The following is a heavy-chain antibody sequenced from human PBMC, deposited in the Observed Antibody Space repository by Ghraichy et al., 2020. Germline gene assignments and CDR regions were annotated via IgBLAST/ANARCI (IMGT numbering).Heavy chain of an antibody. J-gene: IGHJ6*02. D-gene: IGHD2-2*01. CDR1: GGSISPYY. V-gene: IGHV4-59*01. CDR3: ARDRYCSSSTCHRPQGSRYYGMHV. CDR2: VYYSGGT. Sequence: SETLSLTCTVSGGSISPYYWSWIRQPPGEGLEWIGYVYYSGGTNYNPSLKSRVTISVDTSKNQFSLKLSSVTAADTAVYYCARDRYCSSSTCHRPQGSRYYGMHVWGQGTTVTVSS.